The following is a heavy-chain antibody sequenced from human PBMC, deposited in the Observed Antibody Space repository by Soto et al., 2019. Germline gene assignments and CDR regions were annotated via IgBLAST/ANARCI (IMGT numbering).Heavy chain of an antibody. D-gene: IGHD6-19*01. CDR3: AKGGRQWLVTSDFNY. V-gene: IGHV3-30*18. J-gene: IGHJ4*02. CDR1: GFTFSDYA. Sequence: VQLVESGGGVVQPGRSLRLSCAASGFTFSDYAMHWVRQAPGKGLEWVAVVSHDGSNTHYADSVKGRFTISRDSSKNTVSLEMTSLRAEDTAVYYCAKGGRQWLVTSDFNYWGQGARVTVSS. CDR2: VSHDGSNT.